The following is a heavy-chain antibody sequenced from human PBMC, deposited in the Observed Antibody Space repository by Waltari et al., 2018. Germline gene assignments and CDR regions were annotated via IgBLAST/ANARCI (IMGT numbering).Heavy chain of an antibody. Sequence: QVHVVESGGGVVQPVWSLRLPCSASGFTLGNYGMHWVRQAPGKGLEWVAVIQYDGSIKNYADSVKGRFTISRENSKNTLYLEMKSLRAEDTAVYYCAREYSRICFHALDGWGQGTAVTVSS. V-gene: IGHV3-33*05. D-gene: IGHD6-13*01. CDR1: GFTLGNYG. J-gene: IGHJ6*02. CDR2: IQYDGSIK. CDR3: AREYSRICFHALDG.